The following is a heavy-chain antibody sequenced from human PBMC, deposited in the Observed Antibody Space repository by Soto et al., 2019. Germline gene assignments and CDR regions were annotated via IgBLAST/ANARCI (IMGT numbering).Heavy chain of an antibody. CDR3: AKSLGSGSYIYYFDY. D-gene: IGHD3-10*01. J-gene: IGHJ4*02. CDR1: VFTFSSYA. V-gene: IGHV3-23*01. CDR2: ISGSGGST. Sequence: GGSLRLSCAASVFTFSSYAMSWVRQAPGKGLEWVSAISGSGGSTYYADSVKGRFTISRDNSKNTLYLQMNSLRAEDTAVYYCAKSLGSGSYIYYFDYWGQGTLVTVSS.